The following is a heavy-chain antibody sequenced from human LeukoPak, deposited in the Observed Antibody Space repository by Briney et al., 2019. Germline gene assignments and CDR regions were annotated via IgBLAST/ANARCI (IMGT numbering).Heavy chain of an antibody. Sequence: SGGSLRLSCAASGFTFSSYAMSWVRQAPGKGLVWVSAISGSGIGTYYADSVKGRFTISRDNSKNTLYLQMNSLRAEDTAVYYCARGGGWSAIDYWGQGTLVTVSS. J-gene: IGHJ4*02. CDR2: ISGSGIGT. CDR3: ARGGGWSAIDY. V-gene: IGHV3-23*01. CDR1: GFTFSSYA. D-gene: IGHD2-15*01.